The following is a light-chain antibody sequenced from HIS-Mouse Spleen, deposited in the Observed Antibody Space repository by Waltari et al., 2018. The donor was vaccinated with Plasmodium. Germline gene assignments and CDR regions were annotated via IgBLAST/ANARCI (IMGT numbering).Light chain of an antibody. CDR1: SRDVSGYNY. CDR3: SSYTSSSTYV. V-gene: IGLV2-14*03. CDR2: DVS. Sequence: QSALTQPASVSGSPVQSIPISCTGTSRDVSGYNYVSWYQQHPGKAPKLMIYDVSNRPSGVSNRFSGSKSGNTASLTISGLQAEDEADYYCSSYTSSSTYVFGTGTKVTVL. J-gene: IGLJ1*01.